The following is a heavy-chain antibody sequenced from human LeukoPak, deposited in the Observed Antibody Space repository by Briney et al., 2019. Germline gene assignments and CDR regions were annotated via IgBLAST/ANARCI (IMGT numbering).Heavy chain of an antibody. CDR3: ARVGFGEFQTFFDH. CDR2: ISSSSSYI. Sequence: XXXVRXAPGKXLEWVSSISSSSSYIYYADSVKGRFTISRDNAKNSLYLQMNSLRAEDTAVYYCARVGFGEFQTFFDHWGQGTLVTVSP. D-gene: IGHD3-10*01. J-gene: IGHJ4*02. V-gene: IGHV3-21*01.